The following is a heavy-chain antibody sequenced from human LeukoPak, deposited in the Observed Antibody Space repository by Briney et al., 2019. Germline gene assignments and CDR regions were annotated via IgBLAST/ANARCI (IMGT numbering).Heavy chain of an antibody. CDR2: IYYSGST. J-gene: IGHJ6*03. Sequence: SETLSLTCTVSGGSISSSSYYWGWIRQPPGKGLEWIGSIYYSGSTYYNPSLKSRVTISVDTSKNQFSLKLSSVTAADTAVYYCARGSPPAAGTYYYYYMDVWGKGTTVTVSS. V-gene: IGHV4-39*07. D-gene: IGHD6-13*01. CDR3: ARGSPPAAGTYYYYYMDV. CDR1: GGSISSSSYY.